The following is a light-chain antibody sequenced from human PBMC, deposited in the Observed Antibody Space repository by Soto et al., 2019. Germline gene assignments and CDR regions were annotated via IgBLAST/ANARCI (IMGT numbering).Light chain of an antibody. CDR3: QQRSNRPLT. V-gene: IGKV3-15*01. J-gene: IGKJ5*01. Sequence: EIVMTQSPGTLSVSPGERATLSCRASQSVGSNLAWYQQNPGQPPRLLIYGAFTRAAGIPARFSGSGSGTEFTLTISSLDPEDFAVYYCQQRSNRPLTFGQGTRLEIK. CDR1: QSVGSN. CDR2: GAF.